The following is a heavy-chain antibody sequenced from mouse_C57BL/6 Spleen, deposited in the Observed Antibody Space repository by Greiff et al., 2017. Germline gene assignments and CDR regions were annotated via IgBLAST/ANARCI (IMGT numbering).Heavy chain of an antibody. CDR3: ARRGVAHVDY. CDR2: IDPSDSYT. Sequence: QVQLQQPGAELVMPGASVKLSCKASGYTFTSYWMHWVKQRPGQGLEWIGEIDPSDSYTNYNQKFKGKSTLTVDKSSSTAYMQLSSLTSEDSAVYYCARRGVAHVDYWGQGTTLTVS. D-gene: IGHD1-1*01. J-gene: IGHJ2*01. CDR1: GYTFTSYW. V-gene: IGHV1-69*01.